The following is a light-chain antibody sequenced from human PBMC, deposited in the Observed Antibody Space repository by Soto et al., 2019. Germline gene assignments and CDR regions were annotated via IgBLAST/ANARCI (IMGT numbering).Light chain of an antibody. CDR1: SSDVPNNY. CDR3: SSCTITGTWL. V-gene: IGLV2-14*01. Sequence: QSALTQPASVSGSPGQSIAISCTGISSDVPNNYVSCYQQHPGKVPKLIISEVSNRPSGVSNRFSGSKSGDTASLTISGLQPEDEAYYYCSSCTITGTWLFGGGTKVTVL. J-gene: IGLJ3*02. CDR2: EVS.